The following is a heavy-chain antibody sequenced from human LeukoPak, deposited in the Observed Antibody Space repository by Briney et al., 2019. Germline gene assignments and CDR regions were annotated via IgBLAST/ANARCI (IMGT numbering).Heavy chain of an antibody. Sequence: TGGTLRLSCAASGFTFSSYSMNWVRQAPGKGLEWVSSISSSSSYIYYADSVKGRFTISRDNAKNSLYLQMNSLRAEDTAVYYCARDRQSYSSSWYYYYYYMDVWGKGTTVTVSS. CDR3: ARDRQSYSSSWYYYYYYMDV. CDR1: GFTFSSYS. J-gene: IGHJ6*03. V-gene: IGHV3-21*01. D-gene: IGHD6-13*01. CDR2: ISSSSSYI.